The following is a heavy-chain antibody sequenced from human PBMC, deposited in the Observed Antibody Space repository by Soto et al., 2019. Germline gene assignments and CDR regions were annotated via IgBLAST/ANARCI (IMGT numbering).Heavy chain of an antibody. D-gene: IGHD2-15*01. CDR3: ARAYSDAFDI. V-gene: IGHV3-11*01. Sequence: QVQLVESGGGLVKPGGSLRLSCAASGFTFSDYYMTWIRQAPGKGLEWVSYISSSGTGIYYPDSVKGRFTISRDNAKNSLYLQMSSLRAEDTAEYYCARAYSDAFDIWGQGTMVTVSS. J-gene: IGHJ3*02. CDR2: ISSSGTGI. CDR1: GFTFSDYY.